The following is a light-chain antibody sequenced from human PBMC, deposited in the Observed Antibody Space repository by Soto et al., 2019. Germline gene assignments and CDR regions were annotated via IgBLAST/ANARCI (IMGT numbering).Light chain of an antibody. J-gene: IGKJ5*01. Sequence: EIVLAQSPATLSVSPVQRATLSCRASQSISRNLAWYQQKPGQAPRLLIYDTSTRATGIPARFSGSGSGTDFTLTISSLEPEDFAVYYCQQRSNWPRVTFGQGTRLEI. CDR1: QSISRN. CDR2: DTS. CDR3: QQRSNWPRVT. V-gene: IGKV3-11*01.